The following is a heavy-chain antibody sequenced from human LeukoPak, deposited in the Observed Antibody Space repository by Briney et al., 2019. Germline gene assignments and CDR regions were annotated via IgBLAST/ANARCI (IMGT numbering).Heavy chain of an antibody. CDR3: ATPRGGAFDI. J-gene: IGHJ3*02. V-gene: IGHV4-39*01. CDR2: IYYSGST. CDR1: GGSISSSSYY. D-gene: IGHD3-10*01. Sequence: AETLSLTCTVSGGSISSSSYYWGWIRQPPGKGLEWIGSIYYSGSTYYTPSLKSRVTIPVHTSKNRFSLKLSSVTAADPAVYYCATPRGGAFDIWGQGTMVNVSS.